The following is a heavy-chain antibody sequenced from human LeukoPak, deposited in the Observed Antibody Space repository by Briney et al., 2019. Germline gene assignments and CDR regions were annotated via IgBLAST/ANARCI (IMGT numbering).Heavy chain of an antibody. J-gene: IGHJ3*02. D-gene: IGHD6-13*01. CDR2: FDPEDGET. CDR3: ARARCSSSWYGSAFDI. V-gene: IGHV1-24*01. Sequence: GASVKVSCKVSGYTLTELSMHWVRQAPGKGREWMGGFDPEDGETIYAQKFQGRVTMTEDTSTDTAYMELSSLRSEDTAVYYCARARCSSSWYGSAFDIWGQGTMVTVSS. CDR1: GYTLTELS.